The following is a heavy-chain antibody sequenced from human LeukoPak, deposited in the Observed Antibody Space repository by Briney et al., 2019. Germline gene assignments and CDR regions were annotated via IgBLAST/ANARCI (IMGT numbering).Heavy chain of an antibody. D-gene: IGHD3-10*01. CDR2: INPNSGGT. V-gene: IGHV1-2*02. CDR1: AYTFTGYY. CDR3: AIFMVRGVIGYDY. J-gene: IGHJ4*02. Sequence: GASVKVSCKASAYTFTGYYMHWVRQAPGQGLEWMGWINPNSGGTNYAQKFQGRVTMTRDTSISTAYMELSRLRSDDTAVYYCAIFMVRGVIGYDYWGQGTLVTVSS.